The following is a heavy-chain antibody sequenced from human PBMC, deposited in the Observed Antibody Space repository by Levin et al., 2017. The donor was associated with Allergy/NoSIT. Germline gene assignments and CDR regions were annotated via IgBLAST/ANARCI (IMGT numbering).Heavy chain of an antibody. D-gene: IGHD6-19*01. CDR1: GYTFTGYY. CDR2: INPNSGGT. V-gene: IGHV1-2*06. J-gene: IGHJ5*02. Sequence: ASVKVSCKASGYTFTGYYMHWVRQAPGQGLEWMGRINPNSGGTNYAQKFQGRVTMTRDTSVSTAYMELSRLRSDDTAVYYCAREGRRVDSSGWPNGFDPWGQGTLVTVSS. CDR3: AREGRRVDSSGWPNGFDP.